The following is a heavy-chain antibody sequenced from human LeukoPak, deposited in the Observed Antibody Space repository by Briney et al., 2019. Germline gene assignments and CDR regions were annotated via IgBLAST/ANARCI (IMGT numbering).Heavy chain of an antibody. Sequence: GGSLRLSCAASGLTFSSYAMSWVRQAPGKGLEWVSAISGSSGHTYYADSVKGRFTISRDNAKNSLYLQMNSLRDEDTAVYCCAREDYYDSSGYPDYWGQGTLVTVSS. D-gene: IGHD3-22*01. CDR2: ISGSSGHT. CDR1: GLTFSSYA. J-gene: IGHJ4*02. CDR3: AREDYYDSSGYPDY. V-gene: IGHV3-23*01.